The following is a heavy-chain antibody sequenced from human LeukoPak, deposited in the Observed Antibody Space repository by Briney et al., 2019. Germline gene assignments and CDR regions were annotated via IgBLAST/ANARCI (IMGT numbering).Heavy chain of an antibody. J-gene: IGHJ5*02. V-gene: IGHV4-61*01. CDR1: GGSIGTGTYY. CDR2: TSDNGNS. Sequence: SETLSLTCTVSGGSIGTGTYYWSWIRQTPGKGLEYIGYTSDNGNSGNDPSLKGRVSVSIDTSKNQFSLRLRSVATADTALYYCARSNWNDVGWLDPWGQGILVTVSS. CDR3: ARSNWNDVGWLDP. D-gene: IGHD1-1*01.